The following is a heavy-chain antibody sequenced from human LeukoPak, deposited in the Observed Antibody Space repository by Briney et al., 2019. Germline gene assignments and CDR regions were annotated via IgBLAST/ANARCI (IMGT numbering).Heavy chain of an antibody. J-gene: IGHJ4*02. V-gene: IGHV1-69*04. CDR3: AADVIRGYSYGPRDY. Sequence: GASVKVSCKASGGTSSSYAISWVRQAPGQGLEWMGRIIPIFGIANYAQKFQGRVTITADKSTSTAYMELSSLRSEDTAVYYCAADVIRGYSYGPRDYWGQGTLVTVSS. CDR1: GGTSSSYA. D-gene: IGHD5-18*01. CDR2: IIPIFGIA.